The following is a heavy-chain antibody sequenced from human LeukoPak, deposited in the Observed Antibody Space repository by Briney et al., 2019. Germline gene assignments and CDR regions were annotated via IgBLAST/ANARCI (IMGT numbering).Heavy chain of an antibody. D-gene: IGHD6-13*01. Sequence: KPSETLSLTCTVSGGSISSYYWSWIRQPPGKGLEWIGYIYYSGSTNYNPSLKSRVTISVDTSKNQFSLKLGSVTAADTAVYYCARDRGIGRGYYYYGMDVWGQGTTVTVSS. V-gene: IGHV4-59*12. J-gene: IGHJ6*02. CDR1: GGSISSYY. CDR3: ARDRGIGRGYYYYGMDV. CDR2: IYYSGST.